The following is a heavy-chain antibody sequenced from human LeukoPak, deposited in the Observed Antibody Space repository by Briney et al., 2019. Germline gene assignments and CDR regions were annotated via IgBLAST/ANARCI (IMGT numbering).Heavy chain of an antibody. CDR1: GFIVSSNH. J-gene: IGHJ4*02. V-gene: IGHV3-66*01. D-gene: IGHD1-14*01. Sequence: GGSLRLSCAASGFIVSSNHMNWVRQAPGKGLEWVSIMYRGGTTYYADSVKGRFSISRDDSKNTLHLQMNNVRAGDTAVYYCARERPGSRILDFWDQGTLVTVSS. CDR3: ARERPGSRILDF. CDR2: MYRGGTT.